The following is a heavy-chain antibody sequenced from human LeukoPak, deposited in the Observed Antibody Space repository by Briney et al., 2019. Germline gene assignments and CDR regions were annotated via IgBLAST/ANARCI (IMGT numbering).Heavy chain of an antibody. J-gene: IGHJ4*02. Sequence: PSETLSLTCTVSGGSINSYYWSWIRQPPGKGLEWIGYISYSGTTNYSPSLNSRVTISLDTSKNQFSLKLTSVTAADTAVYYCARTTKTFDDWGQGTLVTVSS. CDR3: ARTTKTFDD. V-gene: IGHV4-59*01. CDR2: ISYSGTT. CDR1: GGSINSYY. D-gene: IGHD1-1*01.